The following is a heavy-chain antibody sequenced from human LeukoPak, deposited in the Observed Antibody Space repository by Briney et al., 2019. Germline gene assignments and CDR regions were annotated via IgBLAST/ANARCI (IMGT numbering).Heavy chain of an antibody. CDR3: ARVKTVTAQGLFDY. CDR1: GFTFSSYW. Sequence: PGGSLRLSCAASGFTFSSYWMHWVRQAPGKGLVCVSGIYGDGSSTSYADSVRGRFTISRDNAKNTLYLQMNSLRAEDTAVYFCARVKTVTAQGLFDYWGQGTTVSVSS. V-gene: IGHV3-74*01. J-gene: IGHJ4*02. D-gene: IGHD2-21*02. CDR2: IYGDGSST.